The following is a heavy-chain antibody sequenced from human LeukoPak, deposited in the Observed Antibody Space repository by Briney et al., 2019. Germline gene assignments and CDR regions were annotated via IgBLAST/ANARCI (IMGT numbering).Heavy chain of an antibody. V-gene: IGHV1-46*01. J-gene: IGHJ6*02. CDR3: ARGDVLMVYARGGYYYYGMDV. CDR1: GYTFTSYY. CDR2: INPSGGST. Sequence: ASVKVSCKASGYTFTSYYMHWVRQAPGQGLEWMGIINPSGGSTSYAQKFQGRVTMTRDTSTSTVYMELSSLRSEDTAVYYCARGDVLMVYARGGYYYYGMDVWGQGTTVTVSS. D-gene: IGHD2-8*01.